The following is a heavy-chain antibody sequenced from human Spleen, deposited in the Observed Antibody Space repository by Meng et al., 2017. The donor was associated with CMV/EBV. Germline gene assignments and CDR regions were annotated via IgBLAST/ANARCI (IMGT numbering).Heavy chain of an antibody. CDR3: ARVRHCSSTSCYLLISTWLQH. D-gene: IGHD2-2*01. CDR2: INPNSGGT. V-gene: IGHV1-2*02. Sequence: ASVKVSCKASGYTFTAHYFHWVRQAPGQGLEWMGWINPNSGGTNYAQKFQGRVTMTRDTSISTAYMELSRLRSDDTAVYYCARVRHCSSTSCYLLISTWLQHWGQGTLVTVSS. J-gene: IGHJ1*01. CDR1: GYTFTAHY.